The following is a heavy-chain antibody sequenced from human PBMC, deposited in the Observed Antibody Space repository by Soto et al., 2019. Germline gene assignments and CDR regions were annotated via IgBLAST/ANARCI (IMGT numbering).Heavy chain of an antibody. J-gene: IGHJ4*02. CDR2: IYPGDSDT. CDR3: ARLEVIAVAGFDY. V-gene: IGHV5-51*01. CDR1: GYSYTSYW. D-gene: IGHD6-19*01. Sequence: GPSQKISGKGSGYSYTSYWIGWVRQIPGKGLEWMGIIYPGDSDTRYSPSFQGQVTISADKSISTAYLQWSSLKASDTAMYYCARLEVIAVAGFDYWGQGTLVTVSS.